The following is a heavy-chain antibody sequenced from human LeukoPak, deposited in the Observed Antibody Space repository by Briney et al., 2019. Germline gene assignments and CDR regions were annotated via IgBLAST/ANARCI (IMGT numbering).Heavy chain of an antibody. D-gene: IGHD1-26*01. J-gene: IGHJ4*02. CDR3: ARDTPRGSYFDY. CDR1: GGSFSGYY. V-gene: IGHV4-34*01. Sequence: SETLSLTCAVYGGSFSGYYWSWIRQPPGKGLEWIGEINHSGSTNYNPSLKSRVTISVDTSKNQFSLKLSSVTAADTAVYYCARDTPRGSYFDYWGQGTLVTVSS. CDR2: INHSGST.